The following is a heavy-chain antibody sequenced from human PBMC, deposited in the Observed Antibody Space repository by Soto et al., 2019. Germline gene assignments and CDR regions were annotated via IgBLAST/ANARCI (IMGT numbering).Heavy chain of an antibody. CDR1: GGTFSSYA. Sequence: SVKVSCKASGGTFSSYAISWVRQAPGQGLEWMGGIIPIFGTANYAQKFQGRVTITADESTSTAYMELSSLRSEDTAVYYCARFGVNSSGWYSDYYYGMDVWGQGTTVTVSS. CDR2: IIPIFGTA. CDR3: ARFGVNSSGWYSDYYYGMDV. J-gene: IGHJ6*02. D-gene: IGHD6-19*01. V-gene: IGHV1-69*13.